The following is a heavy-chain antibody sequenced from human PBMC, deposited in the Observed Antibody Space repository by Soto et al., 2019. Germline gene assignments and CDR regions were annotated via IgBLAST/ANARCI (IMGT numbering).Heavy chain of an antibody. V-gene: IGHV4-31*03. CDR3: ARTPLL. CDR1: GGSISSGDYY. D-gene: IGHD1-26*01. J-gene: IGHJ4*02. Sequence: PSETLSLTCTVSGGSISSGDYYWGWIRQHPGKGLEWIGYIYYSGSTYYNYYNPSLKSRVTISVDTSKNQFSLKLSSVTAADTAVYYCARTPLLWGQGTLVTVSS. CDR2: IYYSGSTYYN.